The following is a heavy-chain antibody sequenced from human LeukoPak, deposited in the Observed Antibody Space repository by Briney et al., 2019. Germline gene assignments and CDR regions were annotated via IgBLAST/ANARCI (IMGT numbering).Heavy chain of an antibody. V-gene: IGHV3-66*01. CDR2: IYSGGST. D-gene: IGHD2-15*01. J-gene: IGHJ4*02. Sequence: TGGSLRLSCAASGFTFTYAWMSWVRQAPGKGLEWVSVIYSGGSTYYADSVKGRFTISRDNSKNTLYLQMNSLRAEDTAVYYCARARWNCSGGSCSPLFDYWGQGTLVTVSS. CDR3: ARARWNCSGGSCSPLFDY. CDR1: GFTFTYAW.